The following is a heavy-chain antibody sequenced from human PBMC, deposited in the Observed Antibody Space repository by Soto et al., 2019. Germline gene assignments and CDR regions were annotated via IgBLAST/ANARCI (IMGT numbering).Heavy chain of an antibody. Sequence: GGSLRLSCEVSGLTLSNFAMSWVRQAPGKGLEWASAIGGSSGTTFYADSVKGRFTISKDYAKNMLYLQMNSLRAEDTAVYYCAKFKGFNWNYVFDYWGQGVPVTVYS. V-gene: IGHV3-23*01. J-gene: IGHJ4*02. CDR3: AKFKGFNWNYVFDY. CDR1: GLTLSNFA. CDR2: IGGSSGTT. D-gene: IGHD1-7*01.